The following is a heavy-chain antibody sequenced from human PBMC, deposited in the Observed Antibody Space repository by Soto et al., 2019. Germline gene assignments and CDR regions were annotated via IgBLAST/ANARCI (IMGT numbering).Heavy chain of an antibody. CDR2: IYGNDDK. Sequence: QITLKESGPALVNPTQTLTLTCSFSGFSLSGTSVGVGWIRQPPGKALEWLTLIYGNDDKRYSPSLKSRLTNTKGTSKNQVVLTMTNVDPVDTATYYCAHRDNSGYYPKTFDIWGQGTLVTVSS. CDR3: AHRDNSGYYPKTFDI. V-gene: IGHV2-5*01. CDR1: GFSLSGTSVG. D-gene: IGHD3-22*01. J-gene: IGHJ4*02.